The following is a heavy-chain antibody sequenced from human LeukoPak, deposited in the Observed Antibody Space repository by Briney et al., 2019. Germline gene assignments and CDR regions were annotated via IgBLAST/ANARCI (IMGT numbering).Heavy chain of an antibody. CDR3: AREGGYSYGYPFDY. D-gene: IGHD5-18*01. J-gene: IGHJ4*02. CDR1: GFTFTDYY. CDR2: LSTSTTFI. Sequence: GGSLRLSCAASGFTFTDYYMSWIRQAPGKGLEWVSYLSTSTTFINYADSVRGRFTISRDNAKNSLYLQMNSLRAEDTAVYYCAREGGYSYGYPFDYWGQGTLVTVSS. V-gene: IGHV3-11*06.